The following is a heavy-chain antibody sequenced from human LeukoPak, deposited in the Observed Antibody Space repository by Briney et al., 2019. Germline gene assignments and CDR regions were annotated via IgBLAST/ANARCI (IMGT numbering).Heavy chain of an antibody. CDR1: GFSFSGYA. V-gene: IGHV3-23*01. D-gene: IGHD6-13*01. Sequence: GGSLRLSCEASGFSFSGYAMSWVRQAPGKGLDWVSGVSGSGVNTYYADSVKGRFTISRDNSKNTLYLQMNSLRAEDTTVYYCAKDLLAAAGTGNVGYWGQGTLVTVSS. J-gene: IGHJ4*02. CDR3: AKDLLAAAGTGNVGY. CDR2: VSGSGVNT.